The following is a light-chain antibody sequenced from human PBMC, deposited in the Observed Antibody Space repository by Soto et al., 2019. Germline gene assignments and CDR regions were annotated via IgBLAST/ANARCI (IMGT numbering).Light chain of an antibody. V-gene: IGKV1-39*01. CDR1: QSISDS. Sequence: DIQMTQSPSSLSASVGDRVTITCRASQSISDSLNWYQHKPGTAPKLLIYAASSLQSGVPSRFSGGGSGTDFTLTISSLQPEDFVTYFCQQSFSFPATFGQGTKVEIK. CDR3: QQSFSFPAT. J-gene: IGKJ1*01. CDR2: AAS.